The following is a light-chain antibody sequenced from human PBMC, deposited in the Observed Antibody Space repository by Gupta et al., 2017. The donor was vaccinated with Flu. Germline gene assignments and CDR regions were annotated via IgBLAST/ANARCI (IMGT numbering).Light chain of an antibody. CDR3: QQYHSSPFT. Sequence: DIVMTQSPDSLAVSLGERATINCKSSQSVLYSSNNKNNLAWYQQRPGPPPKLLIFWASSRESGVPDRFSGSGSGTDFTLTISSLQAEDVAVYYCQQYHSSPFTFGGGTKVVIK. CDR1: QSVLYSSNNKNN. J-gene: IGKJ4*01. V-gene: IGKV4-1*01. CDR2: WAS.